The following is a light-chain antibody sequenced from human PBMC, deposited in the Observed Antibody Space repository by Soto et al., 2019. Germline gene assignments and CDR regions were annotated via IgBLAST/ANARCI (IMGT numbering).Light chain of an antibody. V-gene: IGKV3-15*01. CDR3: QQYNNGWS. Sequence: EIVMTQSPATLSVSPGERATLSCRASQSVRSNLGWYQQKPGQAPRLLIFGVTTRATGVPGRFSGSGSGTEFTLTISSLQSEDFAVYYCQQYNNGWSFGQGTKVEIK. J-gene: IGKJ1*01. CDR1: QSVRSN. CDR2: GVT.